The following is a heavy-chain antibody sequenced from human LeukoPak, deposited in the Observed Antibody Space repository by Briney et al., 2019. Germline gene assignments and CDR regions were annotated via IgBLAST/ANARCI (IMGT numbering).Heavy chain of an antibody. CDR2: ISYDGSNK. J-gene: IGHJ4*02. Sequence: GRSLRLSCAASGFAFSSYAMHWVRQAPGKGLEWVAVISYDGSNKYYADPVKGRFTISRDNSKNTLYLQMNSLRAEDTAVYYCARSPPNNYFDYWGQGTLVTVSS. V-gene: IGHV3-30-3*01. CDR3: ARSPPNNYFDY. CDR1: GFAFSSYA.